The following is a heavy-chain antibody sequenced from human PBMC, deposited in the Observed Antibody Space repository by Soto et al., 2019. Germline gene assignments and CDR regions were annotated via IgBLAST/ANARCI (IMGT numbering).Heavy chain of an antibody. D-gene: IGHD3-10*01. V-gene: IGHV4-39*01. CDR3: ARQGAGYYGYVTWFDP. J-gene: IGHJ5*02. Sequence: QLQLQESGPGLVKPSETLSLTCTVSGDSISSSGYYWGWIRQPPGKGLEWIGSIYYSGSTYYNPSLMSRVTISVNTSKNQFSLKLSSVTAADSAVYYYARQGAGYYGYVTWFDPWGQGTLVTVSS. CDR2: IYYSGST. CDR1: GDSISSSGYY.